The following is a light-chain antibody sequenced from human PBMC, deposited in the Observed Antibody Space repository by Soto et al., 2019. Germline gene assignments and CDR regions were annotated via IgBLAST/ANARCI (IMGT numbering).Light chain of an antibody. J-gene: IGKJ4*01. CDR1: QSVSSY. CDR2: DAS. CDR3: QQRSNWPLT. Sequence: EIVLTQSPATLSLSPGERATLSCRASQSVSSYLAWYQQKPGQAPRLLIYDASNRATCIPARYSGSGSGTDFTLTISSLEPEEFAVYYCQQRSNWPLTFGGGTKVAIK. V-gene: IGKV3-11*01.